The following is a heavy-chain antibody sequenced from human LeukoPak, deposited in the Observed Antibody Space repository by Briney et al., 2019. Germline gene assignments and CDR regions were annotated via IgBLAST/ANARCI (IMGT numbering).Heavy chain of an antibody. D-gene: IGHD3-22*01. CDR1: GFTFDDYG. V-gene: IGHV3-21*01. CDR3: ARDHPVYYYDSSGYYYPKGGAFDI. Sequence: GGSLRLSCAASGFTFDDYGMSWVRQAPGKGLEWVSSISSSSSYIYYADSVKGRFTISRDNAKNSLYLQMNSLRAEDTAVYYCARDHPVYYYDSSGYYYPKGGAFDIWGQGTMVTVSS. J-gene: IGHJ3*02. CDR2: ISSSSSYI.